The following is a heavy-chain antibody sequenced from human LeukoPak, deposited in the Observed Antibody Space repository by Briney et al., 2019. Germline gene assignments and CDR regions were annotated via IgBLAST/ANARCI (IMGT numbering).Heavy chain of an antibody. CDR3: AKDSSSWYNWFDP. J-gene: IGHJ5*02. V-gene: IGHV3-23*01. Sequence: QTGGSLRLSCAASGFTFSSYAMSWVRQAPGKGLEWVSAISGSGGSTYYADSVKDRFTISRDNSKNTLYLQMNSLRAEDTAVYYCAKDSSSWYNWFDPRGQGTLVTVSS. CDR1: GFTFSSYA. CDR2: ISGSGGST. D-gene: IGHD6-13*01.